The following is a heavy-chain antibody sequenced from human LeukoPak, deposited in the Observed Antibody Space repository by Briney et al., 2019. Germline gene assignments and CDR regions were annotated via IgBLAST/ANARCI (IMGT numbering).Heavy chain of an antibody. D-gene: IGHD2/OR15-2a*01. J-gene: IGHJ3*02. CDR3: ARDRAGLSRGGASDM. Sequence: ASVKVSCKASGYTFTGYYMHWVRQAPGQGPEWMGWINPNSGGTYFPQNSQGRVTLTSDTSISTAYMELSGLRSDDTAVYYCARDRAGLSRGGASDMWGQGTMVTVSS. V-gene: IGHV1-2*02. CDR2: INPNSGGT. CDR1: GYTFTGYY.